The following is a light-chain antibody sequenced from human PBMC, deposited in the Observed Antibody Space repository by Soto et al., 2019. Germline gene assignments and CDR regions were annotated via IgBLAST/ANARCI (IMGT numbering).Light chain of an antibody. V-gene: IGKV1-39*01. CDR1: QSISNH. Sequence: DIQVTQNPSSLSASVEDRVIIXXXASQSISNHLNWYQQKPGKAPKLLIFAASSLQSGVPSRFSGSGSGTDFTLTISSLQPEDFATYYCQQANSFPLPFGGGTKVAI. CDR2: AAS. J-gene: IGKJ4*01. CDR3: QQANSFPLP.